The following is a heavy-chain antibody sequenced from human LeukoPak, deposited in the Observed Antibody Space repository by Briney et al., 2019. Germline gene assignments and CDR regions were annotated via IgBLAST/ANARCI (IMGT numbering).Heavy chain of an antibody. J-gene: IGHJ4*02. V-gene: IGHV3-53*01. CDR3: AKYRGISNYFDY. Sequence: PGGSLRLSCAASGFSVSNNYMSWVRQAPGKGLEWVSLIYSGGDKRYAASVKGRFTISRDNSKNTLFLQVNSLRAEDTAVYYCAKYRGISNYFDYWGQGTLVTVSS. CDR1: GFSVSNNY. D-gene: IGHD2-21*01. CDR2: IYSGGDK.